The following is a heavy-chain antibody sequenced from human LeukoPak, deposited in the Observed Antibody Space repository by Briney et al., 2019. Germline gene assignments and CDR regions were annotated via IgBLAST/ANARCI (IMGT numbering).Heavy chain of an antibody. J-gene: IGHJ5*02. V-gene: IGHV3-11*01. Sequence: PGGSLRLSCAASGFTFSDYYMSWIRQAPGKGLEWVSHISSSGSTIYYADSVKGRFTISRDNAKNSLYLQMNSLRAEDTAVYYCASGASNYDFWSGPRFDPWGQGTLVTVSS. CDR2: ISSSGSTI. D-gene: IGHD3-3*01. CDR1: GFTFSDYY. CDR3: ASGASNYDFWSGPRFDP.